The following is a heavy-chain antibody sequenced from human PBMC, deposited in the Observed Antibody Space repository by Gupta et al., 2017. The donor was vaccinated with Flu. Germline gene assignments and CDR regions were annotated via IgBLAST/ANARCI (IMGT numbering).Heavy chain of an antibody. Sequence: EVQLLESGGGLAQPGGSLRLSCATSGSTFTNYAMRWVRQAPGKGLEWVATTTGGGSNTYYADSVKGRFILSGDSAKKTAYLQMNSLRAEDTAVYYCTKGANWAFEIWGQGTMVTVAS. D-gene: IGHD1-1*01. V-gene: IGHV3-23*01. J-gene: IGHJ3*02. CDR2: TTGGGSNT. CDR1: GSTFTNYA. CDR3: TKGANWAFEI.